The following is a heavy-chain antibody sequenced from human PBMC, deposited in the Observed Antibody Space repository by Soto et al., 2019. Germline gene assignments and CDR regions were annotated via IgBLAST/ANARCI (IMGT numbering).Heavy chain of an antibody. CDR3: AHAGDYDLLTFDH. CDR1: GFSLTTYDMG. Sequence: QITLKESGPTLVRPAKTLTLTCAFSGFSLTTYDMGVAWIRQPPGTALEGLALIYWDDDKRYSTSLKDRLASSKDTSRNPEDLTITNLDPGDTATYFCAHAGDYDLLTFDHLGPGTLDTFSS. V-gene: IGHV2-5*02. D-gene: IGHD4-17*01. CDR2: IYWDDDK. J-gene: IGHJ4*02.